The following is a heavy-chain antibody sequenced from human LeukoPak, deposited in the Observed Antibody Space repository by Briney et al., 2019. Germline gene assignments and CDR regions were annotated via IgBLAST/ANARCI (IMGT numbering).Heavy chain of an antibody. CDR1: GFHYISYM. Sequence: PGGSLRHFRSACGFHYISYMQLGARQAPGKGLEWVSCISSTRTYIYYADSVKGRFTISRDNAKNSLYLQMNSLRDEDTAVYYCASGRSSSYYDWSFDYWGQGTMVTVSS. CDR3: ASGRSSSYYDWSFDY. D-gene: IGHD6-13*01. J-gene: IGHJ4*02. CDR2: ISSTRTYI. V-gene: IGHV3-21*01.